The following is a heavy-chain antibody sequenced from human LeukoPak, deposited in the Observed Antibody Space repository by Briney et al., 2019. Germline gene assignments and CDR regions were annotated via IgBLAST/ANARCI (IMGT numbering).Heavy chain of an antibody. V-gene: IGHV4-4*08. Sequence: PSETLSLTCSVAGGSISTYYWNWIRQTPGKGLEWIGHISNGNTDYNPSLKSRVTISVDTSKNQFSLRLTSVTAADTGVYHCARDKAHSYGRYFDPWGQGALVIVSS. D-gene: IGHD5-18*01. CDR1: GGSISTYY. CDR2: ISNGNT. CDR3: ARDKAHSYGRYFDP. J-gene: IGHJ5*02.